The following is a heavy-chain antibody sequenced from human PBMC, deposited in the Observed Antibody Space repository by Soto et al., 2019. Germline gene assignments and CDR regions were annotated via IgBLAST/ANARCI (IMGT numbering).Heavy chain of an antibody. CDR3: ARDHVVSRNWFDP. D-gene: IGHD2-21*01. CDR2: IKQDGSEK. V-gene: IGHV3-7*01. Sequence: GGSLRLSCVASGFTFSSHWMSWVRQAPGKGLEWVANIKQDGSEKYYVDSVKGRFTLSRDNAKNTLYLQMNSLRAEDTAVYYCARDHVVSRNWFDPWGQGTLVTVSS. CDR1: GFTFSSHW. J-gene: IGHJ5*02.